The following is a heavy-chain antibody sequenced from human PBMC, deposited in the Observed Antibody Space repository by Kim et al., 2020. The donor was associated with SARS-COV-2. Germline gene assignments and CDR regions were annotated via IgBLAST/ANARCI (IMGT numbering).Heavy chain of an antibody. V-gene: IGHV1-18*04. CDR3: TRRDCSGGSCFSDVY. J-gene: IGHJ4*02. D-gene: IGHD2-15*01. CDR1: GYSFTSYG. CDR2: ISPNSGYT. Sequence: ASVKVSCKASGYSFTSYGISWVRQAPGQGLEWMGWISPNSGYTNYAQTLQGRVITTTDTSTSTAYMELRSLRSDDTAVYYCTRRDCSGGSCFSDVYWGQGTLVTVSS.